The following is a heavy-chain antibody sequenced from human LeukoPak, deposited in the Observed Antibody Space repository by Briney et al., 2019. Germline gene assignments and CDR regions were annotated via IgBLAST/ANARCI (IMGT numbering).Heavy chain of an antibody. CDR2: IYSSGNT. D-gene: IGHD6-19*01. J-gene: IGHJ6*03. Sequence: SETLSLTCTVSGGSVSGDYWNWIRQPAGKGLEWIGQIYSSGNTNYNPSLKSRVTMSVDTSKNQFSLKLTSVTDADTAVYYCAGGGLSSGPNYYYMAVWGKGTTVTVSS. CDR1: GGSVSGDY. CDR3: AGGGLSSGPNYYYMAV. V-gene: IGHV4-4*07.